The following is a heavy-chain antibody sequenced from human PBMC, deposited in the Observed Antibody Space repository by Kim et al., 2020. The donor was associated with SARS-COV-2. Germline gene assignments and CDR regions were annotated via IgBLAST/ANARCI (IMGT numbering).Heavy chain of an antibody. J-gene: IGHJ4*02. V-gene: IGHV1-46*01. D-gene: IGHD6-19*01. CDR3: ARGSWGKAGFDY. Sequence: AQNFQARVTMTRDTSTSTVYMDLSSLRSEDTAVYYCARGSWGKAGFDYWGQGTLVTVSS.